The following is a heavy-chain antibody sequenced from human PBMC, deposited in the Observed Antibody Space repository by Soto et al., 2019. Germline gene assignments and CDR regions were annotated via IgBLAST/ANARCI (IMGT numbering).Heavy chain of an antibody. CDR3: ARDNGMAGSFDP. CDR2: ISIGSTTI. CDR1: GFTFSSYS. J-gene: IGHJ5*02. D-gene: IGHD2-8*01. Sequence: GGSLRLSCAASGFTFSSYSMNWVRQAPGKGLEWVSYISIGSTTIFYADSVKGRFTISRDNAKNSLYLQMNSLRDEDTAVYYCARDNGMAGSFDPWGQGTLVTVSS. V-gene: IGHV3-48*02.